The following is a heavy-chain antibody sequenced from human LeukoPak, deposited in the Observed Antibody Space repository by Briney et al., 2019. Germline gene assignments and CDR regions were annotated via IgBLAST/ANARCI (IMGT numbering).Heavy chain of an antibody. J-gene: IGHJ3*02. CDR2: IHYTGRA. Sequence: SETLSLTCNVFGGSISSTTYYWVWIRQPPGKGLECIASIHYTGRAYYNPSLKSRVTISADTSKNHFSLKLSSVTAADTAVYYCARHFDNGDYKKTFDIWSQGTMVTVSS. V-gene: IGHV4-39*01. CDR3: ARHFDNGDYKKTFDI. D-gene: IGHD4-17*01. CDR1: GGSISSTTYY.